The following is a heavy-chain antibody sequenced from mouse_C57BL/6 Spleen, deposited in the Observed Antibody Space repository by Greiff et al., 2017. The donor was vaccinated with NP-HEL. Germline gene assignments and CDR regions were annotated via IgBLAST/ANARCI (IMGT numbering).Heavy chain of an antibody. Sequence: VKLVESGPGLVQPSQSLSITCTVSGFSLTSYGVHWVRQSPGKGLEWLGVIWSGGSTDYNAAFISRLSISKDNSKSQVFFKMNSLQADDTAIYYCARLTVVATRAMDYWGQGTSVTVSS. V-gene: IGHV2-2*01. J-gene: IGHJ4*01. D-gene: IGHD1-1*01. CDR3: ARLTVVATRAMDY. CDR2: IWSGGST. CDR1: GFSLTSYG.